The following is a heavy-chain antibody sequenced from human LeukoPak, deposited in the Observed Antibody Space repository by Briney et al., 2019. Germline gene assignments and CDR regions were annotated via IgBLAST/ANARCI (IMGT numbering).Heavy chain of an antibody. V-gene: IGHV3-15*01. CDR1: GFTFSNAG. CDR2: IKTKSEGGTT. CDR3: TTEFKELGSFFYFYYMDV. D-gene: IGHD3-10*01. J-gene: IGHJ6*03. Sequence: GGSLRLSCTASGFTFSNAGMNWVRQAPGKGLEWFGRIKTKSEGGTTDYAAPAKGRFTISRDDSKNALFLQMDSLKSDDTAMYYCTTEFKELGSFFYFYYMDVWGTGTTVTISS.